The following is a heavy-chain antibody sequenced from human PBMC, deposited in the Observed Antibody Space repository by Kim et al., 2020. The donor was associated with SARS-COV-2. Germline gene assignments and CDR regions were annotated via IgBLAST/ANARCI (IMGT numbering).Heavy chain of an antibody. Sequence: GGSLRLSCAASGFTFSNYELNWVRQAPGKGLEWVAYISSSGSTIYYADSVKGRFTISRDNAKNSLYLQMSSLRAEDTAVYYCATHGGAYYYYGMDVWGQGTTVTVSS. D-gene: IGHD3-16*01. J-gene: IGHJ6*02. CDR1: GFTFSNYE. CDR2: ISSSGSTI. CDR3: ATHGGAYYYYGMDV. V-gene: IGHV3-48*03.